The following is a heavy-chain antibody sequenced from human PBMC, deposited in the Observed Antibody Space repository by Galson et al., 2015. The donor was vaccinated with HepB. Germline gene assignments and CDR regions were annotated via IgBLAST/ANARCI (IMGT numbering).Heavy chain of an antibody. Sequence: SLRLSCAASGFTFSNYGMHWVRQAPGKGLEWVAIVSFDGSNKYYVDSVKGRFTISRDNSKNTLYLQMNSLRLEDTAVYYRAKLGATRGGSWFGSYVDYWGQGTLVTVSS. J-gene: IGHJ4*02. V-gene: IGHV3-30*18. CDR3: AKLGATRGGSWFGSYVDY. CDR1: GFTFSNYG. D-gene: IGHD1-26*01. CDR2: VSFDGSNK.